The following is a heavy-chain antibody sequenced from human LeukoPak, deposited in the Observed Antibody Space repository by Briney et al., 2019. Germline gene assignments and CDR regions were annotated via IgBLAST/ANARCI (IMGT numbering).Heavy chain of an antibody. CDR1: GFTFSTYW. D-gene: IGHD6-19*01. Sequence: PGGSLRLSCAASGFTFSTYWMSWVRQAPGKGLEWVSAISGSGGSTYYADSVKGRFTISRDNSKNTLYLQMNSLRAEDTAVYYCAKVPMIRSSGPDFDYWGQGTLVTVSS. V-gene: IGHV3-23*01. CDR2: ISGSGGST. J-gene: IGHJ4*02. CDR3: AKVPMIRSSGPDFDY.